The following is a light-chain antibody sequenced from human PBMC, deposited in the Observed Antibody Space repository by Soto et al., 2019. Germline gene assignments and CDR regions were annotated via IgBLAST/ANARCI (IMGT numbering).Light chain of an antibody. Sequence: EIVMAQSPATLSVSPGERVTLSCRASESISSNLAWYQQKPGQAPSRLMYGVSTRVTGIPARFSGSGSGTEFTLTIYSPQSEDFAVYYGQQHNTWSSITFGQGTRLEIK. V-gene: IGKV3-15*01. CDR3: QQHNTWSSIT. CDR2: GVS. J-gene: IGKJ5*01. CDR1: ESISSN.